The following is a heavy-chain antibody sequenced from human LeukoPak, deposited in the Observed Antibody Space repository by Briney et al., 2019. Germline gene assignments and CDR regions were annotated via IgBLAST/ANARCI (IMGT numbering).Heavy chain of an antibody. J-gene: IGHJ4*02. CDR3: ARGPSENNFDY. CDR1: GYSFTSYW. Sequence: GESLKISCKGSGYSFTSYWIGWVRQMPGKGLEWMGIISPGDSDTRYSASLQGQVAISADKSISTAYLQWNSLKASDTAMYYCARGPSENNFDYWGQGTLVTVSS. CDR2: ISPGDSDT. V-gene: IGHV5-51*01.